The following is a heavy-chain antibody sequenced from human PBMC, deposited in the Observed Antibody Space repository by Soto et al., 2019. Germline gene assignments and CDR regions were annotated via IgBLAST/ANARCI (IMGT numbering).Heavy chain of an antibody. D-gene: IGHD2-15*01. J-gene: IGHJ4*02. CDR1: GYTFTRYG. Sequence: ASVKVSCKASGYTFTRYGISWVRQAPGQGLEWMGWISAYNGNTNYAQKLQGRVTMTTDTSTSTAYMELRSLRSDDTAVYYCARGYCSGGSCYSGYYFDYWGQGTLVTVSS. CDR3: ARGYCSGGSCYSGYYFDY. CDR2: ISAYNGNT. V-gene: IGHV1-18*01.